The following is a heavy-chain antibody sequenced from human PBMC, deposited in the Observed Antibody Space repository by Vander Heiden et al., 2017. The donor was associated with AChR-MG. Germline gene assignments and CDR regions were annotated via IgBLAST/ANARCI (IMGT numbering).Heavy chain of an antibody. CDR2: VSWNSGSI. V-gene: IGHV3-9*01. CDR1: AFTFADYA. Sequence: VQLVASGGGLVQPGRSLRPSCAASAFTFADYAMHWVRQAPGKGLEWVSRVSWNSGSIRYADSVKGQFTISRDNAKNVLYLQMNRLRAEDTALYYCAKSSGEPDYGGPYHYWGHGRLVTVAS. CDR3: AKSSGEPDYGGPYHY. D-gene: IGHD4-17*01. J-gene: IGHJ4*01.